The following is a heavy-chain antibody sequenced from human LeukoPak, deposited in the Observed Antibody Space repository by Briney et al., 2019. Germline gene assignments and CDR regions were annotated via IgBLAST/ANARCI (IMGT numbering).Heavy chain of an antibody. CDR2: ISYDGSNK. V-gene: IGHV3-30-3*01. D-gene: IGHD5-24*01. J-gene: IGHJ4*02. CDR3: ARDKMGY. Sequence: PGGSLRLSCAASGFTFSSYAIHWVRQAPGKGLEWVAVISYDGSNKYYADSVKGRFTISRDNSKNTLYLQMNSLRAEDTAVYYCARDKMGYWGQGTLVTVSS. CDR1: GFTFSSYA.